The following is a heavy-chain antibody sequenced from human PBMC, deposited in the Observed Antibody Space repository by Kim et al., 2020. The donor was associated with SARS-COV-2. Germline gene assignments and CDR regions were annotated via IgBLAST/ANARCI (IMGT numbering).Heavy chain of an antibody. CDR1: GFTFSSYS. CDR3: ARDNSGSGWYFAY. Sequence: GGSLRLSCAASGFTFSSYSMNWVRQAPGKGLEWVSSISSSSSYIYYADSVKGRFTISRDNAKNTLYLQMNSLRAEDTAVYYCARDNSGSGWYFAYWGQGTLVTVSS. CDR2: ISSSSSYI. D-gene: IGHD6-19*01. J-gene: IGHJ4*02. V-gene: IGHV3-21*01.